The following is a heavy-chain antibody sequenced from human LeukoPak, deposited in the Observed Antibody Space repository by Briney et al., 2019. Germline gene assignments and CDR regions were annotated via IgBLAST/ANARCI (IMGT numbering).Heavy chain of an antibody. CDR2: IYSSGST. D-gene: IGHD3-22*01. Sequence: PSETLSLTCTVSDDSISSYHWSWIRHPTGKGLEWIGYIYSSGSTNDSPSIKNRVTMSVETSKNQFSLKMKSVTAADTAVYYCARSRDSSGYRNNWFDPWGQGTLLTVSS. J-gene: IGHJ5*02. CDR1: DDSISSYH. V-gene: IGHV4-59*01. CDR3: ARSRDSSGYRNNWFDP.